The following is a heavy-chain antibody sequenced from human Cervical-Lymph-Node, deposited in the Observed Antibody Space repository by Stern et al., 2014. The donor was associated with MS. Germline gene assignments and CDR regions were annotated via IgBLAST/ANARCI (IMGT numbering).Heavy chain of an antibody. D-gene: IGHD2-2*01. CDR1: GFTFTSSA. V-gene: IGHV1-58*01. CDR2: IVVGSGNT. CDR3: AAPGRIVPAADMHFDY. J-gene: IGHJ4*02. Sequence: QLVQSGPEVKKPGTSVKVSCKASGFTFTSSAVQWVRQARGQSLEWIGWIVVGSGNTNYAQKFQERVTITRDMSTSTAYMELSSLRSEDTAVYYCAAPGRIVPAADMHFDYWGQGTLVTVSS.